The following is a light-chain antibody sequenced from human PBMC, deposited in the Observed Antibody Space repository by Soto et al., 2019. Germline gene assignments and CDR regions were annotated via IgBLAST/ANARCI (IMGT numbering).Light chain of an antibody. J-gene: IGLJ1*01. V-gene: IGLV2-14*01. CDR3: SSYTSSSTLYV. Sequence: QSALTQPASVSGSPRQLITISCTGASSDVGGYTYVSWYQQHPGKAPKLIIYEVNNRPSGVSHRFSGSKSGNTASLTISGLQAEDEADYYCSSYTSSSTLYVFGTGTKLTVL. CDR2: EVN. CDR1: SSDVGGYTY.